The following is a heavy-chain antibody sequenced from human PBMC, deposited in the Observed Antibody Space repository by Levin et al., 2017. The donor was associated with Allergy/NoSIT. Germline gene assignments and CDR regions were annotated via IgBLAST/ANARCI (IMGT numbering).Heavy chain of an antibody. Sequence: PGGSLRLSCAASGFTFSSYAMSWVRQAPGKGLEWVSTIRGSGGSTYYADSVKGRFTISRDNSKNTLYVQMNSLRADDTAVYYCAKDPDFWSGPDAFDIWGQGTMVTVSS. CDR1: GFTFSSYA. J-gene: IGHJ3*02. CDR3: AKDPDFWSGPDAFDI. V-gene: IGHV3-23*01. D-gene: IGHD3-3*01. CDR2: IRGSGGST.